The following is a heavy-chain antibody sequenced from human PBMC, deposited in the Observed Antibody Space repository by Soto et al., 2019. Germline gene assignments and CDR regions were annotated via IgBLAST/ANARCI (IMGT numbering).Heavy chain of an antibody. D-gene: IGHD6-13*01. Sequence: ESGGGLVQPGGSLRLSCAASGFTLSSYNMNWVRQAPGKGLEWVSYISGSSDTIYYADSVKGRFTISRDNAKNSLYLQMDSPSDEDTAGYYCARDHGGSTWFVGIYYYFGVDVWGQGTTVTVSS. CDR1: GFTLSSYN. CDR2: ISGSSDTI. V-gene: IGHV3-48*02. CDR3: ARDHGGSTWFVGIYYYFGVDV. J-gene: IGHJ6*02.